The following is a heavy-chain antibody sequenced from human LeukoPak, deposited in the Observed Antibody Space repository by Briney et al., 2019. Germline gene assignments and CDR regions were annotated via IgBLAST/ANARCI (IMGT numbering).Heavy chain of an antibody. Sequence: SGRSLGLSCAASGFTFSSQWMSWVRQASGKGLEWVANIKQDGSEKYYVDSVKGRFTISRDNAKNSLYLQMNSLRAEDTAVYYCARGRYGSGSPSLFDYWGQGTLVTVSS. J-gene: IGHJ4*02. CDR3: ARGRYGSGSPSLFDY. V-gene: IGHV3-7*03. D-gene: IGHD3-10*01. CDR2: IKQDGSEK. CDR1: GFTFSSQW.